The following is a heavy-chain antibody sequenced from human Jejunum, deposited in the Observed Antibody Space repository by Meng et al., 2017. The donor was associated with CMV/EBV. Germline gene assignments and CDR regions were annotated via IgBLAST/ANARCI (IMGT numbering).Heavy chain of an antibody. CDR2: IYSSGST. CDR1: SDSISSNF. V-gene: IGHV4-4*07. Sequence: QGPLQESGSGLVKPSGTLSLTCTVSSDSISSNFWSWIRQPAWKGLEWIGRIYSSGSTFYNPSLKSRVTMSVDTSKNQFSLSLASVTAADTAIYFCAREESGGIAVTGTFDYWGQGILVTVSS. D-gene: IGHD6-19*01. J-gene: IGHJ4*02. CDR3: AREESGGIAVTGTFDY.